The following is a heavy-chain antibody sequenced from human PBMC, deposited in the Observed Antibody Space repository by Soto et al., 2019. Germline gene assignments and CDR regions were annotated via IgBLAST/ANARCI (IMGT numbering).Heavy chain of an antibody. D-gene: IGHD4-17*01. CDR1: GFTFSNYD. Sequence: QVQLVESGGGVVQPGRSLRLSCAASGFTFSNYDMHWVRQAPGNGLEWVAAISYDGSNRYYADSVKGRFTISRDISKNTLYLQMNSLILEDTAMYYCAIIPPTTVDYWGQGTLVTVFS. V-gene: IGHV3-30*03. CDR3: AIIPPTTVDY. J-gene: IGHJ4*02. CDR2: ISYDGSNR.